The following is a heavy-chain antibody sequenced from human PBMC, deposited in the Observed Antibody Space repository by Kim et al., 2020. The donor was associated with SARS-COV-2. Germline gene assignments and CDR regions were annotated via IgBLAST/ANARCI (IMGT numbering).Heavy chain of an antibody. J-gene: IGHJ4*02. CDR3: AKDRGIAAAGPFDY. D-gene: IGHD6-13*01. Sequence: ADSVKGRFTISRDNAKNSLYLQMNSLRAEDTALYYCAKDRGIAAAGPFDYWGQGTLVTVSS. V-gene: IGHV3-9*01.